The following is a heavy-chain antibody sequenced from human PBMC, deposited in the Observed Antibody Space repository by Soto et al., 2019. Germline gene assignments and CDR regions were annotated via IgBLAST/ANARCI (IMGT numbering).Heavy chain of an antibody. CDR2: IRGSGGDT. CDR1: GFKFSSYV. V-gene: IGHV3-23*01. CDR3: ARGPRAPPPHDYGMDV. Sequence: EVQLLESGGGLVQPGGSLRISCAASGFKFSSYVMNWVRQAPGKGLEWVSGIRGSGGDTFYADSVKGRFTISRDNSKNTLYLQMNSLRAEDTAVYYCARGPRAPPPHDYGMDVWGQGTTVTVSS. J-gene: IGHJ6*02.